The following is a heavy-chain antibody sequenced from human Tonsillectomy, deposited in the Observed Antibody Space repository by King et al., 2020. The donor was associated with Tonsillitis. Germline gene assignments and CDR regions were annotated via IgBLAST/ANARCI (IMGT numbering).Heavy chain of an antibody. J-gene: IGHJ4*02. D-gene: IGHD2-21*02. V-gene: IGHV3-7*01. CDR2: IKQAGSEK. CDR1: GFTFSSYW. CDR3: ARDNIVVVPATSTFDY. Sequence: VQLVESGGGLVQPGGSLRLSCAASGFTFSSYWMSWVRQAPGKGLEWVANIKQAGSEKYYVDSVKGRFTISRDNAKNSLYLQMNSLRAEDTAVYYCARDNIVVVPATSTFDYWGQGTLVTVSS.